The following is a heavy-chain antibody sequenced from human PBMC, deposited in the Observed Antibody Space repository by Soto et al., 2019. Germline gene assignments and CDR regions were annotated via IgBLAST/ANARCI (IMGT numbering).Heavy chain of an antibody. Sequence: QVQLVQSGAEVKKPGSSVKVSCKASGGTFSSYTISWVRQAPGQGLEWMGRFIPILGIANYAQKFQGRVTITADKSTSTAYMELSSLRSEDTAVYYCVVGARELLDYWGQGTLVTVSS. D-gene: IGHD1-26*01. V-gene: IGHV1-69*02. J-gene: IGHJ4*02. CDR1: GGTFSSYT. CDR3: VVGARELLDY. CDR2: FIPILGIA.